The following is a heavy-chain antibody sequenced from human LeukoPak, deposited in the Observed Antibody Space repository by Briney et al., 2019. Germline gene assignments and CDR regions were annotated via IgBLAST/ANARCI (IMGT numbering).Heavy chain of an antibody. D-gene: IGHD3-22*01. CDR3: ATILPRDNSSGYYNFDY. CDR1: GGSISSSRSY. J-gene: IGHJ4*02. V-gene: IGHV4-39*07. Sequence: SETLSLTCSVSGGSISSSRSYWGWIRQSPGKGLEWIGSIYYNGDTYYNPSLKSRVTISVDTSKNQFSLKLSSVTAADTAVYYCATILPRDNSSGYYNFDYWGQGTLVTVSS. CDR2: IYYNGDT.